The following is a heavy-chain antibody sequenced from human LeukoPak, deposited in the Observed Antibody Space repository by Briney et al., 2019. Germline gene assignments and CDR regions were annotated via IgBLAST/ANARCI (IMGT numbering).Heavy chain of an antibody. D-gene: IGHD5-24*01. CDR2: IYHSGST. V-gene: IGHV4-30-2*01. CDR1: GCSISSGGYS. J-gene: IGHJ5*02. CDR3: ASDNYLSWFDP. Sequence: PSQTLSLTCAVSGCSISSGGYSWSWMRQPPGKGLEWIGYIYHSGSTYYNPSPKSRVTISVDRSKNQFSLKLSSVSAADTAVYHCASDNYLSWFDPWGQGTLVTVSS.